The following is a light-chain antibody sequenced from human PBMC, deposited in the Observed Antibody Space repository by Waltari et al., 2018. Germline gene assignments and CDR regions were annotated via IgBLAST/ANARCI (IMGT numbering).Light chain of an antibody. J-gene: IGLJ3*02. CDR1: SGYSSNV. V-gene: IGLV4-69*01. CDR2: VNSDGSH. CDR3: QTGGHGTWV. Sequence: QLVLTQSPSASASLGASVKLTCTLSSGYSSNVIAWLQQQPEKGPRSLMKVNSDGSHSKGDEIPDRFSGSSSGAERYLTISNLQSEDEADYYGQTGGHGTWVFGGGTKLTVL.